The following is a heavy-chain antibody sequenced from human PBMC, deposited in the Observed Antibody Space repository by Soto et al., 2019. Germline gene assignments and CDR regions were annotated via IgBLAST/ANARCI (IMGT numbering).Heavy chain of an antibody. Sequence: ASVKVSCKASGGTFSSYTISWVRQAPGQGLEWMGRIIPILGIANYAQKFQGRVTITADKSTSTAYMELSSLRSEDTAVYYCARVPYYYGSGSYSTFDPWGQGTLVTVSS. V-gene: IGHV1-69*02. D-gene: IGHD3-10*01. J-gene: IGHJ5*02. CDR2: IIPILGIA. CDR1: GGTFSSYT. CDR3: ARVPYYYGSGSYSTFDP.